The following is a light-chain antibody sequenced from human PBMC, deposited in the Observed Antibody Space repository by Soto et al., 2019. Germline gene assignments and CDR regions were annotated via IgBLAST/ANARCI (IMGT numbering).Light chain of an antibody. CDR3: QQYNNWPPLT. Sequence: EIVMTQSPATLSVSPGERATLSCRASQSVNSNLAWYQQKPGQAPRLLIYRASTRATGIPVRFSGSGSGTDFTLTISSLQSEDVAVYYCQQYNNWPPLTFGGGTKVEIK. CDR2: RAS. V-gene: IGKV3-15*01. CDR1: QSVNSN. J-gene: IGKJ4*01.